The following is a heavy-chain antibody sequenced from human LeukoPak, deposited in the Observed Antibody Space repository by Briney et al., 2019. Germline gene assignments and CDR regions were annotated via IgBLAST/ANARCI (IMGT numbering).Heavy chain of an antibody. V-gene: IGHV4-34*01. Sequence: SETLSLTCAVYGGSFSGYYWSWIRQPPGKGLEWIGEINHSGSTNYNPSLKSRVTISVDTSKNQFSLKLSSVAAADTAVYYCASLWFGESIGDYWGQGTLVTVSS. D-gene: IGHD3-10*01. J-gene: IGHJ4*02. CDR2: INHSGST. CDR3: ASLWFGESIGDY. CDR1: GGSFSGYY.